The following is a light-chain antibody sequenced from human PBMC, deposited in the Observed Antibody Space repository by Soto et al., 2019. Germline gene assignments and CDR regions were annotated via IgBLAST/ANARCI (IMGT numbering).Light chain of an antibody. Sequence: EIVLTQSPDTLYVSPGERATLSCRASQSLSSNVAWYQQRPRQAPRLLIYATSSRASDVPARFSGSGSGTEFTLTIASLQSEEFAFYYCQQYNHWPRMLSFGGGTKVELK. J-gene: IGKJ4*01. CDR3: QQYNHWPRMLS. CDR2: ATS. V-gene: IGKV3-15*01. CDR1: QSLSSN.